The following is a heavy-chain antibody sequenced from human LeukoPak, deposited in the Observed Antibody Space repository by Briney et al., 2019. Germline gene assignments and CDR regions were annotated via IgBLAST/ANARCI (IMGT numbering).Heavy chain of an antibody. V-gene: IGHV1-69*05. D-gene: IGHD1-26*01. J-gene: IGHJ6*03. CDR1: GGTFSSYA. CDR3: ARGGIVGATTNYYYYYMDV. Sequence: GSSVKVSCKASGGTFSSYAISWVRQAPGQGLEWMGGIIPIFGTANYAQKFQGRVTITTDESTSTAYMELSSLRSEDTAVYYCARGGIVGATTNYYYYYMDVWGKGTTVTVSS. CDR2: IIPIFGTA.